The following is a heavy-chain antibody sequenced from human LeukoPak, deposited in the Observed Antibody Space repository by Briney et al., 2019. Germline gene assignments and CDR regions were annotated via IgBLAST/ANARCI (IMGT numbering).Heavy chain of an antibody. V-gene: IGHV3-7*01. CDR1: GVTFNRDW. J-gene: IGHJ4*02. D-gene: IGHD6-19*01. Sequence: PGGSLRLSCAASGVTFNRDWTAWVRQAPGKGLECLAYIKEVGSEKNYVDSVKARFTIPRTNPVNSVNLQMNDRKAEAPGVYYCAAKEPSTSGWSYWGQGTLVTVSS. CDR3: AAKEPSTSGWSY. CDR2: IKEVGSEK.